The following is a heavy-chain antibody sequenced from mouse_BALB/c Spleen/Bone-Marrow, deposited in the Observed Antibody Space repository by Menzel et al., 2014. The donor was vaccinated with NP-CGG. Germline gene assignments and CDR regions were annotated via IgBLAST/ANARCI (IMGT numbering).Heavy chain of an antibody. J-gene: IGHJ1*01. V-gene: IGHV7-3*02. Sequence: VQLKESGGGLVQPGGSLRLSCATSGFTFSDYYMSWVRQPPGKALEWLGFIRNKAKGYTTEYIPSVKGRFTISRDNSQNMLYLHKNTLRHEDNATHYSARDRHNDIIWCFDVWGACTTVTVSS. CDR1: GFTFSDYY. D-gene: IGHD3-1*01. CDR3: ARDRHNDIIWCFDV. CDR2: IRNKAKGYTT.